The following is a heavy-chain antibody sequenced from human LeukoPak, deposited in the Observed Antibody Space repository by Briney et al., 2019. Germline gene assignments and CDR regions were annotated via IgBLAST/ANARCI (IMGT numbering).Heavy chain of an antibody. CDR1: GGSISSYY. J-gene: IGHJ4*02. V-gene: IGHV4-59*01. CDR2: TYYSGST. Sequence: SETLSLTCTVSGGSISSYYWSWIRQPPGKGLEWIGYTYYSGSTNYNPSLKSRVTISVDTSKNQFSLKLSSVTAADTAVYYCARGARGYSYGLDYWGQGTLVTVSS. CDR3: ARGARGYSYGLDY. D-gene: IGHD5-18*01.